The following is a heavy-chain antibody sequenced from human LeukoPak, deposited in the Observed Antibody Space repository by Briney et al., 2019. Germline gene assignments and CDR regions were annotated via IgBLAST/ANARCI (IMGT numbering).Heavy chain of an antibody. CDR2: TYYGGST. Sequence: SQTLSPTSTLSAGSISSNYWSCIRPPPRKGLEWNGSTYYGGSTNYNRYIKSRVTISVDASKNQFSLKLSSVTAADTAVYYCARGDDYGYYPIYYGVDVWGQGTKVTVSS. CDR3: ARGDDYGYYPIYYGVDV. CDR1: AGSISSNY. D-gene: IGHD4-17*01. J-gene: IGHJ6*02. V-gene: IGHV4-59*08.